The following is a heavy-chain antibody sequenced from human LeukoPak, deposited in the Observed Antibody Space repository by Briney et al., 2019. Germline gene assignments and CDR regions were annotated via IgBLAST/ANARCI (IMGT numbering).Heavy chain of an antibody. CDR2: NK. Sequence: NKNYEQKLQGRVTMTTDTSTSTAYMELRSLRSDDTAVYYCARDWSGITIFGVVTSNFDYWGQGTLVTVSS. J-gene: IGHJ4*02. D-gene: IGHD3-3*01. CDR3: ARDWSGITIFGVVTSNFDY. V-gene: IGHV1-18*01.